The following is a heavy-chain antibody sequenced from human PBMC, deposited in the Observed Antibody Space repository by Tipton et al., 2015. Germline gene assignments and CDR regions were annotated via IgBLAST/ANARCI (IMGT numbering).Heavy chain of an antibody. CDR3: ARGGNDSSGYYLYYYYGMDV. J-gene: IGHJ6*02. CDR1: GGSVSSGSHY. CDR2: IYYSGST. V-gene: IGHV4-61*01. D-gene: IGHD3-22*01. Sequence: TLSLTCTVSGGSVSSGSHYWSWIRQPPGKGLEWIGYIYYSGSTNYNPSLKSRVTISVDTSKNQFSLKLSSVTAADTAVYYCARGGNDSSGYYLYYYYGMDVWGQGTTVTVSS.